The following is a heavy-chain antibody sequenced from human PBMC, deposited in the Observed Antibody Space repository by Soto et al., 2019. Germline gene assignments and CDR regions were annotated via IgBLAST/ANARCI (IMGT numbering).Heavy chain of an antibody. CDR2: FFNSGST. CDR3: ANYPTTVTSDY. D-gene: IGHD4-17*01. J-gene: IGHJ4*02. V-gene: IGHV4-39*07. CDR1: GGSISSSTYD. Sequence: PSETLALTCTVSGGSISSSTYDWGWMRQPPGKGLEWIASFFNSGSTYYNPSLKSRLAISVDTSKNQFSLKLSSVTAADTAVYYCANYPTTVTSDYWGQGTLVTVSS.